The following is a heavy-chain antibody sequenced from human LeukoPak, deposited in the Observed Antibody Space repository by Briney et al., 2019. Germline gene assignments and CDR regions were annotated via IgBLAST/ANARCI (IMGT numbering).Heavy chain of an antibody. CDR1: GGTFSSYA. D-gene: IGHD2-15*01. CDR3: AREVVSHWYFDL. CDR2: INPSGGST. J-gene: IGHJ2*01. V-gene: IGHV1-46*01. Sequence: ASAKVSCKASGGTFSSYAISWVRQAPGQGLEWMGIINPSGGSTSYAQKFQGRVTMTRDMSTSTVYMELSSLRSEDTAVYYCAREVVSHWYFDLWGRGTLVTVSS.